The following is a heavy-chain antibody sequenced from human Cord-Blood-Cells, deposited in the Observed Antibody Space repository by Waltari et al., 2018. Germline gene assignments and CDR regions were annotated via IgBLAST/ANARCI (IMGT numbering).Heavy chain of an antibody. CDR1: GFTFSSYA. CDR3: AKAAEEEQQLVQIHFKSYFDY. J-gene: IGHJ4*02. CDR2: ISGSGGST. D-gene: IGHD6-13*01. V-gene: IGHV3-23*01. Sequence: EVQLLESGGGLVQPGGSLRLSCAASGFTFSSYAMSWVRQAPGKGLEWVSAISGSGGSTYYADSVKGRFTISRDNSKNRLYLQMNSLRAEDTAVYYCAKAAEEEQQLVQIHFKSYFDYWGQGTLVTVSS.